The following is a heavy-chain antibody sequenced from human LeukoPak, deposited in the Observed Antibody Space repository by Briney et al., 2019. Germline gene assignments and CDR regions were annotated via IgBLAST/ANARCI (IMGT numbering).Heavy chain of an antibody. D-gene: IGHD3-22*01. V-gene: IGHV4-39*07. CDR3: ARDPRGMIVVVEDAFDI. CDR2: IYYSGST. J-gene: IGHJ3*02. CDR1: GGSISTSSYY. Sequence: SETLSLTCTVSGGSISTSSYYWGWIRQPPGKGLECIGNIYYSGSTYYNPSLTSRVTMSVDTSKNQFSLKLSSVTAADTAVYYCARDPRGMIVVVEDAFDIWGQGTMVTVSS.